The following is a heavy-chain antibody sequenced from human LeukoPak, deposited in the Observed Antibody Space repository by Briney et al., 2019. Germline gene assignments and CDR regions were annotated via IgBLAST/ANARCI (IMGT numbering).Heavy chain of an antibody. CDR2: ISAYNGDT. D-gene: IGHD2-15*01. V-gene: IGHV1-18*01. J-gene: IGHJ4*02. CDR3: ARASAQWSDY. Sequence: ASMTVSCKASDYTFTNYGISWVRQAPGQGLEWMGWISAYNGDTNYAQKFQGRLTLTTDTSTSTAYMELRSLRSDDTAIYYCARASAQWSDYWGQGTLVTVSS. CDR1: DYTFTNYG.